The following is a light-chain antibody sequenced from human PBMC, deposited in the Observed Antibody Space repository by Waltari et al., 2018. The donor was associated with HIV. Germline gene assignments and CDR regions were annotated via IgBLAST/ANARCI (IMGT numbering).Light chain of an antibody. V-gene: IGLV2-11*01. CDR3: CSYAGSYTYV. J-gene: IGLJ1*01. Sequence: QSALTQPRSVSGSPGQSVTISCTGTSSAVGAYNYFPWYQQHPGKAPKLMIYDVNKRPSGVPDRFSGSKSGNTASLTISGLQAEDEADYYCCSYAGSYTYVFGTGTKVTVL. CDR1: SSAVGAYNY. CDR2: DVN.